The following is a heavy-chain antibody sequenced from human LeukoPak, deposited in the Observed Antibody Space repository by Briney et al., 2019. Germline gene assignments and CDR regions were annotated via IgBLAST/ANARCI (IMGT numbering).Heavy chain of an antibody. V-gene: IGHV3-23*01. CDR3: RGYCSSTSCYAGYYFDY. J-gene: IGHJ4*02. D-gene: IGHD2-2*03. CDR1: GFTFSSYA. Sequence: GGSLRLSCAASGFTFSSYAMSWVRQAPGKGLEWVSAISGSGGSTYYADSVKGRFTISRDNSKNTLYLHMNSLRAEDTAVYYCRGYCSSTSCYAGYYFDYWGQGTLVTVSS. CDR2: ISGSGGST.